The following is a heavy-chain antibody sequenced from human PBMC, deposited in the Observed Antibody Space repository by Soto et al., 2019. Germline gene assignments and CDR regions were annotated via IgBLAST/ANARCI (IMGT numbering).Heavy chain of an antibody. D-gene: IGHD6-13*01. V-gene: IGHV3-23*01. J-gene: IGHJ4*02. CDR1: GFTFSSYA. Sequence: EVQLLESGGGLVQPGGSLRLSCAASGFTFSSYAMSWVRQAPGKGLEWVSAISGSGGSTYYADSVKGRFTISRDNSKNTLYLQMNSLRAEDTAVYYCAKDLPSYSSPMPYYFDYWGQGTLVTVSS. CDR3: AKDLPSYSSPMPYYFDY. CDR2: ISGSGGST.